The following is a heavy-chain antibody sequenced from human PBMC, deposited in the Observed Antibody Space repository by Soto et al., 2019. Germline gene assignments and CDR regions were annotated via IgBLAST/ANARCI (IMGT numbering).Heavy chain of an antibody. CDR1: GGTFSSYA. CDR3: ASASYDSSGYYYVPGFDY. Sequence: SVKVSCKASGGTFSSYAISWVRQAPGQGLEWMGGIIPIFGTANYAQKFQGRVTITADESTSTAYMELSSLRSEDTAVYYCASASYDSSGYYYVPGFDYWGQGTLVTVSS. J-gene: IGHJ4*02. CDR2: IIPIFGTA. D-gene: IGHD3-22*01. V-gene: IGHV1-69*13.